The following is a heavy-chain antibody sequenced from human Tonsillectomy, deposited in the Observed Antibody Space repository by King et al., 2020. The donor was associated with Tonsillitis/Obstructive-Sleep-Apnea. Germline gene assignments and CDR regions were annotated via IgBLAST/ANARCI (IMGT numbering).Heavy chain of an antibody. CDR3: AKYYCSGGSCSED. CDR1: GGSLSGSY. V-gene: IGHV4-34*01. CDR2: ISQSGST. J-gene: IGHJ4*02. Sequence: LQQWGAGLLKPSETLSLTCAVYGGSLSGSYWSWIRQPPGKGLAWIGEISQSGSTNYNPSLKSRITISGDTSKNQFSLKLSSVTAADTAVYYCAKYYCSGGSCSEDWGQGTLVTVSS. D-gene: IGHD2-15*01.